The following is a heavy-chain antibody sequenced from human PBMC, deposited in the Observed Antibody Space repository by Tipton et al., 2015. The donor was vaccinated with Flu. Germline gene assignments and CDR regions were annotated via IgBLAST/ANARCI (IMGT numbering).Heavy chain of an antibody. CDR3: AREWDEVATVFRFFDL. Sequence: SLRLSCAASGFSLSNYAMNWVRQAPGEGLEWVAVLWNDGTNKYYTKSVMDRFTVSRDSFKNTFYLQMDSLAGDDTAVYYCAREWDEVATVFRFFDLWGRGTQVIVSS. CDR1: GFSLSNYA. V-gene: IGHV3-33*01. CDR2: LWNDGTNK. D-gene: IGHD5-12*01. J-gene: IGHJ2*01.